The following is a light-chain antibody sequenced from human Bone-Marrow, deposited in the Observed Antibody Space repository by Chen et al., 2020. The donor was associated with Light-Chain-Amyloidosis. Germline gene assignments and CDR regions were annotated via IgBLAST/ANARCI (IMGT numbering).Light chain of an antibody. J-gene: IGLJ3*02. CDR3: QVWDRSSNRPV. Sequence: SYVLTQPSSVSVAPGQTATIACGGNNIGSTSMHWYQQTPGQTPLLVVYDDSDRRTGIPERLSGSNSGNTATLTIRRVEARDEADYYSQVWDRSSNRPVFGGGTKLPVL. CDR1: NIGSTS. CDR2: DDS. V-gene: IGLV3-21*02.